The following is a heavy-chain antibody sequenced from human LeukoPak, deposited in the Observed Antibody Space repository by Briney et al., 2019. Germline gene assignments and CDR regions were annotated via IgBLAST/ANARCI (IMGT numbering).Heavy chain of an antibody. Sequence: GESLKISCKGSGYSFTSYWIGWVRQMPGRGLEWMGIIYPGDSDTRYSPSFQGQVTISADKSISTAYLQWSSLKASDTAMYYCARRYSSSWESYYFDYWGQGTLVTVSS. D-gene: IGHD6-13*01. CDR2: IYPGDSDT. J-gene: IGHJ4*02. V-gene: IGHV5-51*01. CDR3: ARRYSSSWESYYFDY. CDR1: GYSFTSYW.